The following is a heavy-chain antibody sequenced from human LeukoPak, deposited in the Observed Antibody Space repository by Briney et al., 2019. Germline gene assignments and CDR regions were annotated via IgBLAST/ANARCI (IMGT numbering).Heavy chain of an antibody. CDR1: GYIFTNHY. CDR3: ARGGSTVFGVVND. D-gene: IGHD3-3*01. Sequence: GASVKVSCKASGYIFTNHYMHWVRQAPGQGLEWMGWTHPNSDGTKYAQKFQGRLTKTRHTSINTAYRELRSLRSDDTAIYYCARGGSTVFGVVNDWGQGTLVTVSS. J-gene: IGHJ4*02. CDR2: THPNSDGT. V-gene: IGHV1-2*02.